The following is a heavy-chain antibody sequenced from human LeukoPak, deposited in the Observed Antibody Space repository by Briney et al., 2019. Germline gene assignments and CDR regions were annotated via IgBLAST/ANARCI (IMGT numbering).Heavy chain of an antibody. V-gene: IGHV3-30*02. J-gene: IGHJ6*03. D-gene: IGHD6-13*01. Sequence: GGSLRLSCAASGFTFSSYSMSWVRQAPGKGLEWVTLIRYDGSNKYYADSVKGRFTISRDNSKKILYLQMNSLRAEDTAVYYCAKDGNIAAAGMYYYYMDVWGRGTTVTVSS. CDR1: GFTFSSYS. CDR2: IRYDGSNK. CDR3: AKDGNIAAAGMYYYYMDV.